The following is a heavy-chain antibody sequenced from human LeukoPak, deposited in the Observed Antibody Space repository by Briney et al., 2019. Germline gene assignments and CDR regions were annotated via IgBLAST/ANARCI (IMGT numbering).Heavy chain of an antibody. CDR1: GITLSNYG. CDR3: AKRGVVIRDILVGFHKEAYYFDS. V-gene: IGHV3-23*01. CDR2: ISDSGGST. Sequence: GSLRLSCAVSGITLSNYGMSWVRQAPGKGLEWVAGISDSGGSTNYADSVKGRFTISRDNPKNTLYLQMNSLRAEDTAVYFCAKRGVVIRDILVGFHKEAYYFDSWGQGALVTVSS. J-gene: IGHJ4*02. D-gene: IGHD2-15*01.